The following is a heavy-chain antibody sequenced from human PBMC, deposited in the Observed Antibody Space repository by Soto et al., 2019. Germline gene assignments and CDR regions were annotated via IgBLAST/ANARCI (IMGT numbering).Heavy chain of an antibody. Sequence: PSETLSLTCTVSGGSISSSGYYWSWIRQPPGKGLEWIGEINHSGSTNYNPSLKSRVTISVDTSKNQFSLKLSSVTAADTAVYYCARGRPDLYSSSWHFDYWGQGTLVTVSS. CDR3: ARGRPDLYSSSWHFDY. V-gene: IGHV4-39*07. D-gene: IGHD6-13*01. CDR1: GGSISSSGYY. CDR2: INHSGST. J-gene: IGHJ4*02.